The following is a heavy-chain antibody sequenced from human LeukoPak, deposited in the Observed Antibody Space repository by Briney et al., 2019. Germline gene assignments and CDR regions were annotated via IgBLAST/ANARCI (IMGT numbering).Heavy chain of an antibody. CDR2: INPNSGDT. CDR3: VTLCTADCYSDFHH. Sequence: EASVKVSCKASGGTFTGYYMHWVRQAPGQGLEWMGWINPNSGDTHYAQKFQGRFTMTRDTSISTAYMELSSLRSDDTAIYYCVTLCTADCYSDFHHWGQGTLVTVSS. D-gene: IGHD2-21*01. CDR1: GGTFTGYY. V-gene: IGHV1-2*02. J-gene: IGHJ1*01.